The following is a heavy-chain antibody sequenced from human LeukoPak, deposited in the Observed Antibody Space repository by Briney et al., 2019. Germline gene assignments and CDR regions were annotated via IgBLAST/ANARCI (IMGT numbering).Heavy chain of an antibody. CDR2: ICGSGGST. CDR3: AKPARGYYYYGMDV. Sequence: GGSLRLSCAASGFTFSSYAMSWVRQAPGKGLEWVSAICGSGGSTYYADSVKGRFTISRDNSKNTLYLQMNSLRAEDTAVYYCAKPARGYYYYGMDVWGQGTTVTVSS. J-gene: IGHJ6*02. D-gene: IGHD3-10*01. V-gene: IGHV3-23*01. CDR1: GFTFSSYA.